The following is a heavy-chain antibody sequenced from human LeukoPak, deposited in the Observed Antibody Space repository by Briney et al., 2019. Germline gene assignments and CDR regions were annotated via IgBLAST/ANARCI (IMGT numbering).Heavy chain of an antibody. CDR3: ATVRYYYDSSGSLDY. J-gene: IGHJ4*02. CDR1: GYTLTELS. D-gene: IGHD3-22*01. V-gene: IGHV1-24*01. CDR2: FDPEDGET. Sequence: ASVKVSCKVSGYTLTELSMHWVRQAPGKGLEWMGGFDPEDGETIYAQKFQGRVTMTEDTSTDTAYMELSSLRSEDTAVYYCATVRYYYDSSGSLDYWGQGTLVTVSS.